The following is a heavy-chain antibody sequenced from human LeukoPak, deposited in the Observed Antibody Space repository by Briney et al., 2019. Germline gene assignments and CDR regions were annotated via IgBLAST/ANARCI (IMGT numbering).Heavy chain of an antibody. V-gene: IGHV4-34*01. CDR3: AKGAWATRLDS. Sequence: SETLSLTCAVYGGSFSYDHWSWIRQPPGKGLEWIGEVNHSGSTNYNPSLKSRVTISVDTSKNQFSLRLSSVTAADTAVYFCAKGAWATRLDSWGQGTLVTVSP. D-gene: IGHD5-12*01. CDR1: GGSFSYDH. J-gene: IGHJ4*02. CDR2: VNHSGST.